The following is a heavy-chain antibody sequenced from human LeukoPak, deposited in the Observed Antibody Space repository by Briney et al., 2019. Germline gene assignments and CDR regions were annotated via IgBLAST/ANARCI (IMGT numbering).Heavy chain of an antibody. CDR3: ARLDCSGGSCYWSENYYMDV. CDR1: GFTFSSYS. Sequence: GGSLRLSCAASGFTFSSYSMNWVRQAPGKGLEWVSSISSSSSYIYYADSVKGRFTISRDNAKNSLYPQMNSLRAEDTAVYYCARLDCSGGSCYWSENYYMDVWGKGTTVTVSS. D-gene: IGHD2-15*01. V-gene: IGHV3-21*01. J-gene: IGHJ6*03. CDR2: ISSSSSYI.